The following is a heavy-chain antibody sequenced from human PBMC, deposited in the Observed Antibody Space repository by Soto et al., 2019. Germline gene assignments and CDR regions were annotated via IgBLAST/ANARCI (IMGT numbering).Heavy chain of an antibody. J-gene: IGHJ5*02. CDR2: LNPNIGNT. V-gene: IGHV1-2*02. D-gene: IGHD3-22*01. CDR1: GYTFSDYY. CDR3: AIELRGYSNRFDP. Sequence: QVQVEQSGAEVKKPGASVKVSCKTSGYTFSDYYMHWVRQAPGQGLEWMGWLNPNIGNTDYAQKLRSRVNMTRFTFITTAYMERTSLKSDDTSIYYCAIELRGYSNRFDPWGQGTLVTVSS.